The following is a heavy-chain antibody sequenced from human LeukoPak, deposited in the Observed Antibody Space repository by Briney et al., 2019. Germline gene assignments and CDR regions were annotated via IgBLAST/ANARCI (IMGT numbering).Heavy chain of an antibody. CDR2: IYYSGST. D-gene: IGHD6-19*01. CDR1: GGSISSGGYY. Sequence: SETLSLTCTVSGGSISSGGYYWSWIRQHPGKGLEWIGYIYYSGSTYYNPSLKSRVTISVDTSKNQFSLKLSSVTAADTAVYYCARHAASIAVAGRYFDYWGQGTLVTVSS. J-gene: IGHJ4*02. V-gene: IGHV4-39*01. CDR3: ARHAASIAVAGRYFDY.